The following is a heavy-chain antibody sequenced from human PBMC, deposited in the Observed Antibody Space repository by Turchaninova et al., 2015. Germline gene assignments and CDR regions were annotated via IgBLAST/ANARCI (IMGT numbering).Heavy chain of an antibody. J-gene: IGHJ4*02. D-gene: IGHD4-17*01. CDR1: GFTFTTYW. V-gene: IGHV3-74*01. CDR2: INTDGSYT. CDR3: ARGDDYGVN. Sequence: LVESGGGLVQPGGSLRLSCAASGFTFTTYWMHWVRPAPGEGLVWVSRINTDGSYTSYADSVEGRFTISRDNAKNTLYLQMNSLRGEDTAVYYCARGDDYGVNWGQGTLVTVSS.